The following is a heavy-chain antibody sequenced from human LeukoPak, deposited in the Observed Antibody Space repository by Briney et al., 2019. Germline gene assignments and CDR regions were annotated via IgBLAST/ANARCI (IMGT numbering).Heavy chain of an antibody. Sequence: GGSLRLSCAASGFPFSTNYMNWVRQAPGKGPEWVSVIYSGGSTYYAGSVKGRFTISRGNSENTLYLQMNSLRAEDTAVYYCASHPPYSSSLSYCYGMDVWGQGTTVTVSS. D-gene: IGHD6-13*01. J-gene: IGHJ6*02. V-gene: IGHV3-53*01. CDR2: IYSGGST. CDR3: ASHPPYSSSLSYCYGMDV. CDR1: GFPFSTNY.